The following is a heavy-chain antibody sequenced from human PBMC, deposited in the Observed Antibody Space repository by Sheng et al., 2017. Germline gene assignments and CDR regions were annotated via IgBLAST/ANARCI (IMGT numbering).Heavy chain of an antibody. Sequence: EVQLVESGGGLVQPGRSLRLSCTTSGFTFGDYAMSWVRQAPGKGLEWVAYIRTKPYGATTEYAASIKGRFIISRDDSKSIAYLQLNSLKTEDTGVYYCTRHYYDTFGYYAHWGQGTLVSVSS. CDR2: IRTKPYGATT. J-gene: IGHJ4*02. CDR3: TRHYYDTFGYYAH. D-gene: IGHD3-22*01. V-gene: IGHV3-49*04. CDR1: GFTFGDYA.